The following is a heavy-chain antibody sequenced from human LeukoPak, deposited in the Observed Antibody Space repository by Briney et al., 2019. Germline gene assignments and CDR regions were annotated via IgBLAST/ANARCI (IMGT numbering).Heavy chain of an antibody. V-gene: IGHV1-8*01. CDR2: MNPNSGNT. J-gene: IGHJ6*02. D-gene: IGHD3-9*01. Sequence: ASVKVSCKASGYTFTSYDINWVRQATGQGLEWMGWMNPNSGNTGYAQKFQGRVTITRDTSASTAYMELSSLRSEDTAVYYCARVPPYYDILTGSGGGYYGMDVWGQGTTVTVSS. CDR1: GYTFTSYD. CDR3: ARVPPYYDILTGSGGGYYGMDV.